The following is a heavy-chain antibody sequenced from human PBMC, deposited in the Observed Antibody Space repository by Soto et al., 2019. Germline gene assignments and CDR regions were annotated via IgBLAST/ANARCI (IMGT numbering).Heavy chain of an antibody. CDR1: GGSISSYY. CDR2: IYYSGST. Sequence: QVQLQESGPGLVKPSETLSLTCTVSGGSISSYYWSWIRQPPGKGLEWLGYIYYSGSTNYNPSLKSRVTMSVDTSKNQFSLKLSSVTAADTAVYYCARGQIPTGFDYWCQGTLVTVSS. CDR3: ARGQIPTGFDY. V-gene: IGHV4-59*01. J-gene: IGHJ4*02.